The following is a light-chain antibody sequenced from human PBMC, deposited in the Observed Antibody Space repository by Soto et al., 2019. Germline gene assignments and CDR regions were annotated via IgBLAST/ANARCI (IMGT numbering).Light chain of an antibody. CDR1: SRHITYI. CDR2: LERSGSY. V-gene: IGLV4-60*03. J-gene: IGLJ1*01. CDR3: GTWDSNTRV. Sequence: QLVLTQSSSASASLGSSVKLTCTLSSRHITYIIAWHQQQPGKAPRYLMKLERSGSYNKGSGVPDRFSGSSSGADRYLAIANLQSEDEAAYYCGTWDSNTRVFGTGTKVTVL.